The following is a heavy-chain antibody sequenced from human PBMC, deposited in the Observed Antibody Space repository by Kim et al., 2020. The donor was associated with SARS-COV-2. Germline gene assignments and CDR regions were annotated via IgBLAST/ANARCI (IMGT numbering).Heavy chain of an antibody. Sequence: QKSQGIVTMTRNTSISTAYMELSSLRSEDTAVYYCARGPHYGSGSSYFDYWGQGTLVTVSS. D-gene: IGHD3-10*01. V-gene: IGHV1-8*01. CDR3: ARGPHYGSGSSYFDY. J-gene: IGHJ4*02.